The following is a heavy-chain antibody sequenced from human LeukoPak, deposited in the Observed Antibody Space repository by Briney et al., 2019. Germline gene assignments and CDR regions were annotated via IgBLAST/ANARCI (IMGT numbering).Heavy chain of an antibody. CDR2: INPNSGGT. V-gene: IGHV1-2*02. J-gene: IGHJ4*02. D-gene: IGHD6-13*01. CDR1: GYTFIAYY. CDR3: ARVVAAAGPPFGY. Sequence: GASVKVSCKASGYTFIAYYMHWVRQAPGQGLEWMGWINPNSGGTKYAEKFQGRVTLTRDKSISTAYMELSRLRSDDTAVYYCARVVAAAGPPFGYWGQGTLVTVSS.